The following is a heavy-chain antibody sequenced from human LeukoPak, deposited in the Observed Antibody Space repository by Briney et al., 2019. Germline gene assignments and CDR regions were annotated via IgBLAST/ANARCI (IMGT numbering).Heavy chain of an antibody. CDR1: GGSISSYY. D-gene: IGHD6-13*01. CDR2: IYSSGST. V-gene: IGHV4-4*07. CDR3: ARGTTAAGIFDC. Sequence: PSETLSLTCSVSGGSISSYYWSWVRQPAGKGLEWIGRIYSSGSTNYNPSLNSRVTMSVDTSNNQFSLRLTSVTAADTAVYYCARGTTAAGIFDCWGQGTLVTVSS. J-gene: IGHJ4*02.